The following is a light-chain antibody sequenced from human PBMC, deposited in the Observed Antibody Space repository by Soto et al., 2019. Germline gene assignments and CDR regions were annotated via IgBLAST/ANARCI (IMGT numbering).Light chain of an antibody. CDR3: QSYDSSLSGPYV. CDR2: GNS. J-gene: IGLJ1*01. V-gene: IGLV1-40*01. CDR1: SSNIGAGYD. Sequence: QSVLTHPPSVSGAPGQRVTISCTGSSSNIGAGYDVHWYQQLPGTAPKLLIYGNSNRPSGVPDRFSGSKSGTSASLAITGLQAEDEADYYCQSYDSSLSGPYVFGTGTRSPS.